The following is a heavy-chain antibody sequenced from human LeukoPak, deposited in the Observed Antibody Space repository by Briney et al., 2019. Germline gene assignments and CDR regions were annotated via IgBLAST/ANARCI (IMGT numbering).Heavy chain of an antibody. Sequence: PGGSLGLSCAASGFTFSRYSINWVRQAPREGLGLVGVISVSGSGTFYADSVKGRFIISRANSKTTLYLQMNSLRAEDTAVYYCAKGFVPAAMFAWFDDWGQGTLVTVSS. D-gene: IGHD2-2*01. CDR2: ISVSGSGT. J-gene: IGHJ4*01. V-gene: IGHV3-23*01. CDR3: AKGFVPAAMFAWFDD. CDR1: GFTFSRYS.